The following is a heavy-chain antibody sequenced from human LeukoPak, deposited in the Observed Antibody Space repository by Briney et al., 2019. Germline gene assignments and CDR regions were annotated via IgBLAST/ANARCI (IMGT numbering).Heavy chain of an antibody. CDR2: IYYSGST. CDR1: GGSISSGGYS. D-gene: IGHD3-22*01. CDR3: ARVSTKNSSGYRFDY. V-gene: IGHV4-30-4*07. Sequence: SETLSLTCAVSGGSISSGGYSWGWIRQPPGKGLEWIGYIYYSGSTYYNPSLKSRVTISVDTSKNQFSLKLSSVTAADTAVYYCARVSTKNSSGYRFDYWGQGTLVTVSS. J-gene: IGHJ4*02.